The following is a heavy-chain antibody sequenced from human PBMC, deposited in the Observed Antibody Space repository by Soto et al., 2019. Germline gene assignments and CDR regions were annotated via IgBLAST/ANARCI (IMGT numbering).Heavy chain of an antibody. V-gene: IGHV3-23*01. CDR1: GFTFSSYA. D-gene: IGHD3-22*01. Sequence: PGGSLRLSCAASGFTFSSYAMSWVRQAPGKGLEWVSAISGSGGSTYYADSVKGRFTISRDNSKNTLYLQMNSLRAEDTAVYYCAKRPYYDSSGYADYWGQGTLVTVYS. J-gene: IGHJ4*02. CDR3: AKRPYYDSSGYADY. CDR2: ISGSGGST.